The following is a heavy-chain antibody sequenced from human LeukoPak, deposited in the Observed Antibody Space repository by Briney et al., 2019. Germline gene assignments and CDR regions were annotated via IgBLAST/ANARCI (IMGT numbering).Heavy chain of an antibody. J-gene: IGHJ6*02. CDR2: ISVGGGST. V-gene: IGHV3-23*01. CDR3: AKDRGSGYSPYYYYGMDV. Sequence: GGSLRLACAASGFTFSSYAMSWVRQAPGKGLEWVSSISVGGGSTFYADSVKGRFTISRDNSKSTLYLQMNSLRAEDTAVYYCAKDRGSGYSPYYYYGMDVWGQGTTLTVSS. CDR1: GFTFSSYA. D-gene: IGHD3-9*01.